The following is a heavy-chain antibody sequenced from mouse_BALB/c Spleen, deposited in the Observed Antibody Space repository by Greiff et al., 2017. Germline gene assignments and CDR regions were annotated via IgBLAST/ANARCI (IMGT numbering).Heavy chain of an antibody. D-gene: IGHD1-1*02. Sequence: EVQGVESGGGLVKPGGSLKLSCAASGFTFSDYYMYWVRQTPEKRLEWVATISDGGSYTYYPDSVKGRFTISRDNAKNNLYLQMSSLKSEDTAMYYCARDRGYAMDYWGQGTTLTVSS. J-gene: IGHJ2*01. CDR3: ARDRGYAMDY. V-gene: IGHV5-4*02. CDR1: GFTFSDYY. CDR2: ISDGGSYT.